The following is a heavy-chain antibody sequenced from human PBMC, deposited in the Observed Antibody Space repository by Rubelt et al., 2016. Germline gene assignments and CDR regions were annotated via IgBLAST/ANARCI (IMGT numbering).Heavy chain of an antibody. CDR2: IHHSGST. Sequence: VQLVESGGGLVKPGGSLRLSCAASGFTLSSYSMNWVRQAPGKGLEWIGEIHHSGSTNYNPSLKSRVTISVDKSKNLFSLRLSSVTAADTAIYYCSRGGSFSWGSWGQGTLVTVSS. V-gene: IGHV4-4*02. J-gene: IGHJ5*02. CDR3: SRGGSFSWGS. D-gene: IGHD7-27*01. CDR1: GFTLSSYSM.